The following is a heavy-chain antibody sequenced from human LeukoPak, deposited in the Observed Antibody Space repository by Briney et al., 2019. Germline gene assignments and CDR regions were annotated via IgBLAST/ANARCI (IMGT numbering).Heavy chain of an antibody. Sequence: AGGSLRLSCAASGFTFSSYAMSWVRQAPGKGLEWVSGISAGGGGTYYAASVKGRFTISRDNSKSTLFLQMGSLRAEDTATYYCAKLGRSNFDASGYYLDYWGQGTLVTVSS. CDR3: AKLGRSNFDASGYYLDY. CDR1: GFTFSSYA. CDR2: ISAGGGGT. D-gene: IGHD3-22*01. V-gene: IGHV3-23*01. J-gene: IGHJ4*02.